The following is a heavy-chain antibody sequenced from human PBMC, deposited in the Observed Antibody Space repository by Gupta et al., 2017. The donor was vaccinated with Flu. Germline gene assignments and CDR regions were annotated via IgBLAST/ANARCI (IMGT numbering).Heavy chain of an antibody. CDR1: GYTFTSYY. CDR3: ARASPLILRHAFDI. Sequence: QVQLVQSGAEVKKPGASVKVSCMAFGYTFTSYYMHWVRQAPGQGLEWMGIINPSGGSTSYAQKFQGRVTMARDTSTSTVYMELSSLRSEDTAVYDCARASPLILRHAFDIWGQGTMVTVTS. V-gene: IGHV1-46*01. CDR2: INPSGGST. D-gene: IGHD2-8*01. J-gene: IGHJ3*02.